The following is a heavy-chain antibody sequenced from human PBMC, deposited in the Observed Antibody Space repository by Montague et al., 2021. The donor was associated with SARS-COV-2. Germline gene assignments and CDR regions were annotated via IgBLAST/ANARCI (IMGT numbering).Heavy chain of an antibody. CDR1: GGSISSYY. Sequence: SETLSLTCSVSGGSISSYYWSWIRQSPGKGLEWIGYILHSGITDYNPSXKSRVTISVDMSKNQFSLQLNSVTAADSAVYYCARTEYNWNDWFDPWGQGTLVTVSS. CDR3: ARTEYNWNDWFDP. D-gene: IGHD1-20*01. V-gene: IGHV4-59*13. J-gene: IGHJ5*02. CDR2: ILHSGIT.